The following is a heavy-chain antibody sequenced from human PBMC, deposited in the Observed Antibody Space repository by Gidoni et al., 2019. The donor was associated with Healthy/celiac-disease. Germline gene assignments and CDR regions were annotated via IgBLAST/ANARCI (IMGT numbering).Heavy chain of an antibody. D-gene: IGHD6-6*01. Sequence: EVQLVESGGGLVKPGGSLRLSCAASGFTFSSHSMNWVRQAPGKGLEWVSSISSSSIYIYYADSVKGRFTISRDNAKNSLYLQMNSLRAEDTAVYYCARGPNSSSPYYYYYYGMDVWGQGTTVTVSS. V-gene: IGHV3-21*01. CDR3: ARGPNSSSPYYYYYYGMDV. CDR1: GFTFSSHS. CDR2: ISSSSIYI. J-gene: IGHJ6*02.